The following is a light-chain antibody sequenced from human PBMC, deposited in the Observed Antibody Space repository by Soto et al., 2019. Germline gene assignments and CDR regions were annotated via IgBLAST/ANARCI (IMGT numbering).Light chain of an antibody. V-gene: IGLV1-40*01. CDR1: SSNIGAGYD. J-gene: IGLJ2*01. CDR3: QSYDSSLSGSV. Sequence: QSVLTQPPSVSGAPGQRVTISCTGSSSNIGAGYDVHWYQQLPGTAPKLLIYGNSNRPSGVPDRFSGSKSGTSASLAITGLKAEAEADYYCQSYDSSLSGSVFGGGTKLTVL. CDR2: GNS.